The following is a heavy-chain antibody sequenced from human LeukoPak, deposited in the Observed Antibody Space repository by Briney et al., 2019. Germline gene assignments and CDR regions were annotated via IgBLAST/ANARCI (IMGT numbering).Heavy chain of an antibody. CDR3: ARDSDDYGDNTYFDY. D-gene: IGHD4-17*01. CDR2: IWYDGSNK. Sequence: PGRSLRLSCAASGFTFSSYGMHWVRQAPGKGLEWVAVIWYDGSNKYYADSVKGRFTISRDNSKNTLYLQLNSLGAEDTAVYYCARDSDDYGDNTYFDYWGQGTLVTVSS. J-gene: IGHJ4*02. CDR1: GFTFSSYG. V-gene: IGHV3-33*01.